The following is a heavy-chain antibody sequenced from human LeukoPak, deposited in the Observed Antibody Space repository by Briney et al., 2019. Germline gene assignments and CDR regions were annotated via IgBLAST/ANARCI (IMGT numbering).Heavy chain of an antibody. CDR3: AKDEESVIQYTQGYFDY. CDR2: IRNEGSKK. J-gene: IGHJ4*02. Sequence: GGSLRLSCAASGFTLSDYGMYWVRQTPGKGLEWVAFIRNEGSKKIYADSVKGGLTSSRDNSEKKVYMKRTGIRARHTCVYYCAKDEESVIQYTQGYFDYWGRGTLVTVSS. V-gene: IGHV3-30*02. D-gene: IGHD2/OR15-2a*01. CDR1: GFTLSDYG.